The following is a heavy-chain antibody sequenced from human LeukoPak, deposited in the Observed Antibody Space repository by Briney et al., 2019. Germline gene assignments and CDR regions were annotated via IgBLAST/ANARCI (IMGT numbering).Heavy chain of an antibody. D-gene: IGHD4-11*01. CDR2: INHSGST. CDR3: ARGPQYSEQRAYFFVY. CDR1: GTSFSGYY. Sequence: SETLSLTCAVYGTSFSGYYWSWFRQPPGKGLEWIGEINHSGSTNYNPSLKSRVTISVDTSKNQFSLKLSSVTAADTAVYYCARGPQYSEQRAYFFVYWGQGTLVTVSS. J-gene: IGHJ4*02. V-gene: IGHV4-34*01.